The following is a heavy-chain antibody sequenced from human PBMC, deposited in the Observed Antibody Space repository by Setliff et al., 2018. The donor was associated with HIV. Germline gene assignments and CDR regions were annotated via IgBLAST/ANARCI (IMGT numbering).Heavy chain of an antibody. J-gene: IGHJ5*02. CDR1: GYTFTSYG. D-gene: IGHD6-6*01. CDR2: INTYNGNT. CDR3: ARGRISVEAAPLGWFDP. Sequence: GASVKVSCKASGYTFTSYGISWVRQAPGQGLEWMGWINTYNGNTNYAQNLQGRVTMTTDTSTSTAYMELRSLRSDDTAVYYCARGRISVEAAPLGWFDPWGQGTLVTVSS. V-gene: IGHV1-18*01.